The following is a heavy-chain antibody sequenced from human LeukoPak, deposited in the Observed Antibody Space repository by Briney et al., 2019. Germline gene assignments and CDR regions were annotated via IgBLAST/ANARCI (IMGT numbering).Heavy chain of an antibody. Sequence: GRSLRLSCAASGFTFDDYAMHWVRQAPGKGLEWVAVISYDGSNKYYADSVKGRFTISRDNSKNTLYLQMNSLRADDTAVYYCAKVSSTVLANYYYYGMDVWGQGTTVTVSS. D-gene: IGHD4-11*01. J-gene: IGHJ6*02. CDR1: GFTFDDYA. V-gene: IGHV3-30*18. CDR3: AKVSSTVLANYYYYGMDV. CDR2: ISYDGSNK.